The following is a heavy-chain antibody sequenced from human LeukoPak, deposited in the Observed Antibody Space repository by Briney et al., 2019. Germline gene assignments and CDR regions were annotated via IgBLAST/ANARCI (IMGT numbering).Heavy chain of an antibody. Sequence: ASVTVSCKTSGYSFTDYYMHWVRQAPGQGLEWMGWINPNSGGTSAAQKFQGRVTMTRDTSITTVYMEVSWLTSDDTAIYYCARADRLHGGPYLIGPRGQGTLVTVSS. CDR2: INPNSGGT. J-gene: IGHJ4*02. D-gene: IGHD2-21*01. CDR3: ARADRLHGGPYLIGP. V-gene: IGHV1-2*02. CDR1: GYSFTDYY.